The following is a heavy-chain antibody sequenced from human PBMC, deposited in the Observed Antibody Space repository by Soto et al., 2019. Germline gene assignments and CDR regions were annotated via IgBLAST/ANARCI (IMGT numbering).Heavy chain of an antibody. CDR2: ISSSGSTI. J-gene: IGHJ6*02. CDR3: ARDTVAGSWWVRIFGHGMAV. V-gene: IGHV3-48*03. Sequence: GGSLRLSCAASGFTFSSYEMNWVRQAPGKGLEWVSYISSSGSTIYYADSVKGRFTISRDNAKNSLYLQMNSLRAEDTAVYYCARDTVAGSWWVRIFGHGMAVWGQGTRVTVSS. D-gene: IGHD6-19*01. CDR1: GFTFSSYE.